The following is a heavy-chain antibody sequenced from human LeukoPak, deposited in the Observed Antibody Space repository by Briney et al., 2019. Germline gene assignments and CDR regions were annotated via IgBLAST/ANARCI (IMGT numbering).Heavy chain of an antibody. V-gene: IGHV4-59*01. CDR3: ARVGSDDSFDI. CDR2: IYYSGST. Sequence: SETLSLTCSVSGDSISSYYWSWIRQPPGKGLEWIGYIYYSGSTNYNPSLKSRVTISVDTSENQISLKLSSVTTADTAVYYCARVGSDDSFDIWGQGTMVTVSS. D-gene: IGHD1-26*01. CDR1: GDSISSYY. J-gene: IGHJ3*02.